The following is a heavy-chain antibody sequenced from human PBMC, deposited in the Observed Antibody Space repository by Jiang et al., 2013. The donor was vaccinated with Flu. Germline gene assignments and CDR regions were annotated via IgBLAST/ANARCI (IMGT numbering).Heavy chain of an antibody. CDR3: ARDPRLYCSSSSCNAFDI. J-gene: IGHJ3*02. CDR2: IYYSGST. Sequence: GGYYWYWIRQHPGKGLEWIGYIYYSGSTYYNPSLKSRVTISVDTSKNQFSLKLSSVTAADTAVYYCARDPRLYCSSSSCNAFDIWGQGTMVTVSS. V-gene: IGHV4-31*02. D-gene: IGHD2-2*01. CDR1: GGYY.